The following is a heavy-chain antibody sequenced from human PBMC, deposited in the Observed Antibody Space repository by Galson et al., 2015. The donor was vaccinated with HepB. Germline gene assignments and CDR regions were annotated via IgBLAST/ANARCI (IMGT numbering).Heavy chain of an antibody. CDR1: GFTFNNYW. CDR3: ARDRRPYYVSSGAFDC. D-gene: IGHD3-22*01. V-gene: IGHV3-7*01. CDR2: IYQDGSER. Sequence: SLRLSCAASGFTFNNYWMSWVRQAPGKGLEWVANIYQDGSERYYLDSVKGRFTISRDNAKNSLYLQMNSLRAEDTAVYYCARDRRPYYVSSGAFDCWGQGTLVTVSS. J-gene: IGHJ4*02.